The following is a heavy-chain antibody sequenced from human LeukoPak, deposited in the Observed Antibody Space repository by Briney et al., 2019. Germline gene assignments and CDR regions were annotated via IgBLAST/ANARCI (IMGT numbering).Heavy chain of an antibody. Sequence: SETLSLTCTVSGGSISSSSYYWGWIRQPPGKGLEWIGSIYYSGSTYYNPSLKSRVTISVDTSKNQFSLKLSSVTAADTAVYYCARRDGSYYEGPFDAFDIWGQGTMVTVSS. CDR1: GGSISSSSYY. CDR3: ARRDGSYYEGPFDAFDI. D-gene: IGHD1-26*01. CDR2: IYYSGST. V-gene: IGHV4-39*01. J-gene: IGHJ3*02.